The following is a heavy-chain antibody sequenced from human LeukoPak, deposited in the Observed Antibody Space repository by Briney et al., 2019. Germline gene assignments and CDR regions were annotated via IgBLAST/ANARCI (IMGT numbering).Heavy chain of an antibody. CDR1: GFSLSSHS. V-gene: IGHV3-48*01. Sequence: LGGSLRLSCAASGFSLSSHSLNWVRQAPGKGLEWVAYIATNGRHLYYADSVKGRFTVSRDNAKNSQYLQIDNVRADDTAVYFCARDQRASDFWTAYDSMDLWGKGTTVIVS. CDR3: ARDQRASDFWTAYDSMDL. J-gene: IGHJ6*03. CDR2: IATNGRHL. D-gene: IGHD3/OR15-3a*01.